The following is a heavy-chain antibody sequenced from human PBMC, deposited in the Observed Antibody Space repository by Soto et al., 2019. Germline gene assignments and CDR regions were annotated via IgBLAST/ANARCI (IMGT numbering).Heavy chain of an antibody. CDR3: VRGSNGWSVLDH. CDR1: GFTFSEYW. Sequence: EVQLVESGGDSAQPGGSLRLSCAASGFTFSEYWMYWVRQAPGKGPVWVSRIVGHGANTQYADSVKGRFTISRDNSGYILFLQMTGLRAEDTGVYYCVRGSNGWSVLDHCGQGTLVTVTS. V-gene: IGHV3-74*01. CDR2: IVGHGANT. J-gene: IGHJ4*02. D-gene: IGHD6-19*01.